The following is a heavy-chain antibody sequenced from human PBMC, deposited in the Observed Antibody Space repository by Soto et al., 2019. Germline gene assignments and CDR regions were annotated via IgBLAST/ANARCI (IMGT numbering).Heavy chain of an antibody. CDR1: GYTFTGYY. CDR3: ARERYQVISDGMDV. V-gene: IGHV1-2*02. D-gene: IGHD2-2*01. J-gene: IGHJ6*02. Sequence: ASVKVSCKASGYTFTGYYVHWVRQAPGQGLEWMGWINPETGGTSYAQKFQGRVTLSRDTSINTAYLEVSRLRFDDAAVYFCARERYQVISDGMDVWGQGTTVTVSS. CDR2: INPETGGT.